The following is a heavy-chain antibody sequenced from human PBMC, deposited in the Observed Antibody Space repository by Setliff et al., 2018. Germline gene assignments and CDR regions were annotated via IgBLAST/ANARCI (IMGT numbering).Heavy chain of an antibody. CDR1: GYRFTSNW. CDR2: VFPVDSDT. Sequence: GESLKISCKGSGYRFTSNWIGWVRQMPGKGLEWMGLVFPVDSDTRYSPSFQGQVTISADKSINTAYLHLSSLKASDTAMYYCAREHVSGHSEYWGQGTLVTVSS. J-gene: IGHJ4*02. CDR3: AREHVSGHSEY. V-gene: IGHV5-51*01. D-gene: IGHD1-26*01.